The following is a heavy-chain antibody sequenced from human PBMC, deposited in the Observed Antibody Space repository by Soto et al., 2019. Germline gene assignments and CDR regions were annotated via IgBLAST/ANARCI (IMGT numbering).Heavy chain of an antibody. CDR1: GYSFTSYW. J-gene: IGHJ6*02. D-gene: IGHD2-2*01. V-gene: IGHV5-51*01. CDR3: ARQYCSSTSCPAYGMDV. CDR2: IYPGDSDT. Sequence: GESLKISCKGSGYSFTSYWIGWVRQMPGKGLEWMGIIYPGDSDTRYSPPFQGQVTISADKSISTAYLQWSSLKASDTAMYYCARQYCSSTSCPAYGMDVWGQGTTVTVSS.